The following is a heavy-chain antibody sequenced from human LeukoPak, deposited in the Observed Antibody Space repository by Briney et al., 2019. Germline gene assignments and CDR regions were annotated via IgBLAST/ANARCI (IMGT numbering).Heavy chain of an antibody. Sequence: GGSLRLSCAASGFTFTTYWMGWVRQAPGRGLEWVSYISSSGSTTYYADSVKGRFTISRDNAKNSLYLQMNSLRAEDTAVYYCARSGSPLEYWGQGTLVTVSS. J-gene: IGHJ4*02. CDR3: ARSGSPLEY. CDR2: ISSSGSTT. V-gene: IGHV3-48*04. D-gene: IGHD3-3*01. CDR1: GFTFTTYW.